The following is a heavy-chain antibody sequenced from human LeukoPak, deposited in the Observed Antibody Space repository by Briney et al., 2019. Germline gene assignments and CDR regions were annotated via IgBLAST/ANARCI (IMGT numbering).Heavy chain of an antibody. V-gene: IGHV1-18*01. CDR3: ARDYGIAVAGTGDY. Sequence: ASVKVSCKASGYTFTSYGISWARQAPGQGLEWMGWISAYNGNTNYAQKLQGRVTMTTDTSTSTAYMELRSLRSDDTAVYYCARDYGIAVAGTGDYWGQGTLVTVSS. CDR2: ISAYNGNT. J-gene: IGHJ4*02. CDR1: GYTFTSYG. D-gene: IGHD6-19*01.